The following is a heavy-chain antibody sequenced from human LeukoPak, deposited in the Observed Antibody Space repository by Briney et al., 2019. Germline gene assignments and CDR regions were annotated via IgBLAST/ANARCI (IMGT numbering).Heavy chain of an antibody. CDR1: GFSFKNVW. Sequence: GGSLRLSCAASGFSFKNVWMSWVRQAPGKGLEWVGRIKSKTHGGTTDYAAAVKGGFTISRDDSKSTLYLQMNSLKTEDTALYYCTTWNYDILTGYSIWGQGTLVTVSS. D-gene: IGHD3-9*01. CDR3: TTWNYDILTGYSI. J-gene: IGHJ4*02. CDR2: IKSKTHGGTT. V-gene: IGHV3-15*01.